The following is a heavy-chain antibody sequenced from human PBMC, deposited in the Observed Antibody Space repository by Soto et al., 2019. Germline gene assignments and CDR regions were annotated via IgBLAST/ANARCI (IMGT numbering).Heavy chain of an antibody. Sequence: QVQLMQSGAEVKKPGASVKVSCKASGYTFASYDFSWVRQAPGQGLEWMGWIRPYNGDTKYAQRFQGRVTMTTDTSTNTAYMELRSLRSDDTAVYFCARVYGNTFVDYWGQGSRVIVSS. CDR1: GYTFASYD. CDR3: ARVYGNTFVDY. J-gene: IGHJ4*02. V-gene: IGHV1-18*01. CDR2: IRPYNGDT. D-gene: IGHD3-16*01.